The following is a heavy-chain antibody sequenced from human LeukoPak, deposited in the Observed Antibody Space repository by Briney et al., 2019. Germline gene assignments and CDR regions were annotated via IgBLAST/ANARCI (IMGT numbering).Heavy chain of an antibody. CDR1: GGSISSYY. J-gene: IGHJ4*02. CDR3: ASGSYYETFDY. V-gene: IGHV4-59*01. Sequence: SETLSLTCTVAGGSISSYYWSWIRQPPGKGLEWIGHIYYSGSTNYNPSLKSRVTISVGTSKNQFSLKLSSVTAADTAVYYCASGSYYETFDYWGQGTLVTVSS. CDR2: IYYSGST. D-gene: IGHD1-26*01.